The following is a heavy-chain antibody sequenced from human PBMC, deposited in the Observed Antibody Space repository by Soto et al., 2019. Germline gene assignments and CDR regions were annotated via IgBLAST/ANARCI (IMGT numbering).Heavy chain of an antibody. CDR1: GGSISSGDYY. J-gene: IGHJ5*02. CDR3: AREGRLGVNLLRFDP. V-gene: IGHV4-30-4*01. CDR2: IYYSGST. Sequence: QVQLQESGPGLVKPSQTLSLTCTVSGGSISSGDYYWSWIRQPPGKGLEWIGYIYYSGSTYYNPSLKSRVTKSVDTSNNQFSLKLGSVAAADKAVYYCAREGRLGVNLLRFDPWGQGTLVTVSS. D-gene: IGHD3-10*01.